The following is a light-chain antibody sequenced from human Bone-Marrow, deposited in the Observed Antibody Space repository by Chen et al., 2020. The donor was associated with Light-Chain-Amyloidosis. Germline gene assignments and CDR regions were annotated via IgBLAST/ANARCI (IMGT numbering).Light chain of an antibody. V-gene: IGLV2-14*01. CDR1: SSDVGNYKS. Sequence: QSALTQPASVSGSPGQSITISCTGTSSDVGNYKSVSWFQQHPGEAPKLLLYEVNNRPSGVSGRFSVSKSGNTASLTISGLQSEDEADYYCTSYTSSTTWVFGGGTRLTVL. CDR2: EVN. CDR3: TSYTSSTTWV. J-gene: IGLJ3*02.